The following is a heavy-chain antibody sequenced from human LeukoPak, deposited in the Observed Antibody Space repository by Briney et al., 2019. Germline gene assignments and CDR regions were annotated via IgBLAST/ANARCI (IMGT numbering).Heavy chain of an antibody. D-gene: IGHD5-12*01. CDR3: ARSGPSGYIDF. Sequence: SQTLSLTFAISGDSVSSNSAAWNWLRQSPSRGLEWLGRTYYRSKWYNGYAVSVKSRITINPDTSKNHFSLQLNSVTPEDTAIYYCARSGPSGYIDFWGQGTLVTVSS. CDR2: TYYRSKWYN. V-gene: IGHV6-1*01. CDR1: GDSVSSNSAA. J-gene: IGHJ4*02.